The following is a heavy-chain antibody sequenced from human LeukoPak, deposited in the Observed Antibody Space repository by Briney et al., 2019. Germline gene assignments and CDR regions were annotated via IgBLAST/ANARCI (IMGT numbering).Heavy chain of an antibody. Sequence: SETLSLTCTVSGGSISSYYWSWIRQPAGKGLEWIGRIYTSGSTNYNPSLKSRVTMSVDTSKNQFSPTLSSVTAADTAVYYCARDHRIAVAGTSYDVGYWGQGTLVTVSS. CDR1: GGSISSYY. CDR2: IYTSGST. D-gene: IGHD6-19*01. V-gene: IGHV4-4*07. CDR3: ARDHRIAVAGTSYDVGY. J-gene: IGHJ4*02.